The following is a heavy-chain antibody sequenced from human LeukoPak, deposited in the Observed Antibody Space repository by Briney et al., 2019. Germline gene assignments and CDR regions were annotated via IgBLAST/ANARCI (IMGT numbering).Heavy chain of an antibody. CDR1: GFTFSSYA. D-gene: IGHD6-25*01. Sequence: PGGSLRLSCAASGFTFSSYAMSWVRQAPGKGLEWDSAISGSGGSTYYADSVKGRFTISRDNSKNTLYLQMNSLRAGDTAVYYCAKDRTASYYYYYMDVWGKGTTVTVSS. J-gene: IGHJ6*03. V-gene: IGHV3-23*01. CDR2: ISGSGGST. CDR3: AKDRTASYYYYYMDV.